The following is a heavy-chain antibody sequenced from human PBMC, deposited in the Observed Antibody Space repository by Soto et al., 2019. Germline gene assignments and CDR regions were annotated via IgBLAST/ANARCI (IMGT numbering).Heavy chain of an antibody. Sequence: ESGPTLVNPTQTLTLTCTFSGFSLRNSGMRVSWIRQPPGKALEWLARIDWDDDTFYSTSLRTRLTISKDTSKNQVALTMTNMDSVDTATYYCAKTGTDGSWFDPWGQGTLVTVSS. CDR1: GFSLRNSGMR. CDR2: IDWDDDT. D-gene: IGHD1-1*01. J-gene: IGHJ5*02. CDR3: AKTGTDGSWFDP. V-gene: IGHV2-70*04.